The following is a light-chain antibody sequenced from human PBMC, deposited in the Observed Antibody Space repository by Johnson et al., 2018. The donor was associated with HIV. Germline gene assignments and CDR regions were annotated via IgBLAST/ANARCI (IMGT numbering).Light chain of an antibody. CDR2: ENN. CDR1: SSNIGNNY. Sequence: VLTQPPSVSAAPGQKVTISCSGRSSNIGNNYVSWYQQLPGTAPKLLIYENNKRPSGIPDRFSGSKSGTSATLGITGLQTGDEAEYYCGTWDSSLSAGVFGTGTKVTVL. CDR3: GTWDSSLSAGV. V-gene: IGLV1-51*02. J-gene: IGLJ1*01.